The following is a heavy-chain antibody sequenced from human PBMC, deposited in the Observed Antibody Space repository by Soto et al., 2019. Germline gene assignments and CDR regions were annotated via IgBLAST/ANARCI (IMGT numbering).Heavy chain of an antibody. V-gene: IGHV1-46*01. CDR3: ARSGDIVVVPAAIPDNWFDP. D-gene: IGHD2-2*02. Sequence: ASVKVSCKASGYTFTSYYMHWVRQAPGQGLEWMGIINPSGGSTSYAQKFQGRVTMTRDTSTSTVYMELSSLRSEDTAVYYCARSGDIVVVPAAIPDNWFDPWGQGTLVTVSS. CDR1: GYTFTSYY. CDR2: INPSGGST. J-gene: IGHJ5*02.